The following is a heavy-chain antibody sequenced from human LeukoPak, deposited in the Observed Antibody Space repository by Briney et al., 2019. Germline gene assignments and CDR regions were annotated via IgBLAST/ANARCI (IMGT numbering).Heavy chain of an antibody. CDR3: ARVPRLGLNWFDP. V-gene: IGHV3-21*01. CDR1: GFTFSSYS. J-gene: IGHJ5*02. Sequence: GGSLRLSCAASGFTFSSYSMNWVRQAPGKGLEWVSSISSSSSYIYYADSVKGRFTISRDNAKSSLYLQMNSLRAEDTAVYYCARVPRLGLNWFDPWGQGTLVTVSS. D-gene: IGHD3/OR15-3a*01. CDR2: ISSSSSYI.